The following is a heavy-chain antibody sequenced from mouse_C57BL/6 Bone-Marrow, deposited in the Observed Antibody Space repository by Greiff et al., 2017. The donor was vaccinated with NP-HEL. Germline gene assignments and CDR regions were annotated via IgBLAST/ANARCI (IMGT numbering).Heavy chain of an antibody. J-gene: IGHJ2*01. V-gene: IGHV5-17*01. CDR1: GFTFRDYG. Sequence: EVMLVESGGGLVKPGGSLKLSCAASGFTFRDYGMHWVRQAPEKGLEWVAYISSGSSTIYYADTVKGRFTISRDNAKNTLFLQMTSLRSEDTAMYYCARGTTVVATDWGQGTTLTVSS. D-gene: IGHD1-1*01. CDR3: ARGTTVVATD. CDR2: ISSGSSTI.